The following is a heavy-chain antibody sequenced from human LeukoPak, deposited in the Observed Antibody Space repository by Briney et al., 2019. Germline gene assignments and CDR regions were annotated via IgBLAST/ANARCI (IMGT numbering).Heavy chain of an antibody. D-gene: IGHD2/OR15-2a*01. Sequence: PGGSLRLSYVASGFTVGMNYMGWVRQAPGKGLECVSVIYSGGDTYYAESVKGRFTISRDNSKNTFFLQMSSLRAEDTAVYYCARDYDGGQLLPPDWGQGTLVTVSS. CDR1: GFTVGMNY. V-gene: IGHV3-66*01. CDR2: IYSGGDT. J-gene: IGHJ4*02. CDR3: ARDYDGGQLLPPD.